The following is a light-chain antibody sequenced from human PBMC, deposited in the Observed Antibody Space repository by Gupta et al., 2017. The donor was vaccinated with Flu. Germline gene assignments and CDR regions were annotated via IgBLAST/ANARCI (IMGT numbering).Light chain of an antibody. CDR3: QQYDTSPFN. CDR2: GPS. Sequence: LARYQFQPSQPHRLLIYGPSHRAPGIPDRFSGSGSGTDFILTITRLEPEDFAVYFCQQYDTSPFNFGPGTKLDFK. J-gene: IGKJ3*01. V-gene: IGKV3-20*01.